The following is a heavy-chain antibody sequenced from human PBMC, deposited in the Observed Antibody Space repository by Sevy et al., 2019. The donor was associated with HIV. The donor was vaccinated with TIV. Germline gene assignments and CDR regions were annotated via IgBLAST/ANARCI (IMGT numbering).Heavy chain of an antibody. CDR3: ARDALRIQLWSDYYYGMDV. J-gene: IGHJ6*02. CDR1: GFTFSSYS. CDR2: ISSSSSYI. D-gene: IGHD5-18*01. V-gene: IGHV3-21*01. Sequence: RGSLRLSCAASGFTFSSYSMNWVRQAPGKGLEWVSSISSSSSYIYYADSVKGRFTISRDNAKNSLYLQMNSLRAEDTAVYYCARDALRIQLWSDYYYGMDVWGQGTTVTVSS.